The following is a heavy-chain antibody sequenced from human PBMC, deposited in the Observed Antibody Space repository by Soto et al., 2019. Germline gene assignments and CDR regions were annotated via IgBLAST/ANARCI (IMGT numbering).Heavy chain of an antibody. J-gene: IGHJ6*03. CDR3: ARRTTENALSSYYYYMDV. CDR1: GYSFTSYC. V-gene: IGHV5-51*01. Sequence: GESLKISCKGSGYSFTSYCIGWVRQMPGKGLEWTGIIYPGDSDTRYSPSFQGQVTISADKSISTAYLQWSSLKASDTAMYYCARRTTENALSSYYYYMDVWGKGTKVTVSS. D-gene: IGHD1-1*01. CDR2: IYPGDSDT.